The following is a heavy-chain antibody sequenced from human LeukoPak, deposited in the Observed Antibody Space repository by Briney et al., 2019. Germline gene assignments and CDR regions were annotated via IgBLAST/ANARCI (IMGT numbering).Heavy chain of an antibody. CDR1: GGSFSGYY. D-gene: IGHD6-19*01. Sequence: SETLSLTCAVYGGSFSGYYWSWSRQPPGKGLEWIGEINHSGSTNYNPSLRSRVTILVDTSKNQFSLKLSSVTAADTAVYYCARGYSSGWPLYFDYWGQGTLVTVSS. J-gene: IGHJ4*02. CDR3: ARGYSSGWPLYFDY. CDR2: INHSGST. V-gene: IGHV4-34*01.